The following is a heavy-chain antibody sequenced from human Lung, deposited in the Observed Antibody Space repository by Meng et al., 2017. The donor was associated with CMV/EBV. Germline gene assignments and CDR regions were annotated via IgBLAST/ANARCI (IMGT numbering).Heavy chain of an antibody. J-gene: IGHJ4*02. CDR3: ARALLGYCSSTSCSDVRYFDY. V-gene: IGHV3-48*01. CDR1: GFTFSSYS. Sequence: GESLKISCAASGFTFSSYSMNWVRQAPGKGLEWVSYISSSSSTIYYADSVKGRFTISRDNAKNSLYLQMNSLRAEDTAVYYCARALLGYCSSTSCSDVRYFDYWXQGTLVTVSS. D-gene: IGHD2-2*01. CDR2: ISSSSSTI.